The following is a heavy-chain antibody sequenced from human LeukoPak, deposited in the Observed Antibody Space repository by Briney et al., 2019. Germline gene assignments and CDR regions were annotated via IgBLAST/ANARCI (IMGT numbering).Heavy chain of an antibody. CDR1: GGFSNNYF. CDR3: AGGSFVDGLDWLDS. J-gene: IGHJ5*01. CDR2: IYQSGSA. D-gene: IGHD3/OR15-3a*01. V-gene: IGHV4-4*07. Sequence: SETLSLTCIVSGGFSNNYFWSWIRQPAGKVLEWIGRIYQSGSADYKPSLKSRLTMSLDMSKKHFYLNLTSVTAADTAVYYCAGGSFVDGLDWLDSWGQGTLVTVSS.